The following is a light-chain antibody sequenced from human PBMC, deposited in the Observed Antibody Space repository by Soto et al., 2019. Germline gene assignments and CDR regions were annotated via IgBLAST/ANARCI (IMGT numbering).Light chain of an antibody. CDR3: QQSYSTPLT. CDR2: ATS. CDR1: QSMSNF. Sequence: DIQMTQSPSSLAASVGDRVTITCRASQSMSNFLNWFQQKPGKAPKLLIYATSSLQSGVPSRFSGSGSGTDFTLTISSLQPGDFATYYCQQSYSTPLTFGGGTKVEI. J-gene: IGKJ4*01. V-gene: IGKV1-39*01.